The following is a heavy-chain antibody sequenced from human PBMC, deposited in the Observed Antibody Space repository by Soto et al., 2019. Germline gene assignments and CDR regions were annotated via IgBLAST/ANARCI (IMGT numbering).Heavy chain of an antibody. CDR2: ISGSDST. V-gene: IGHV3-23*01. D-gene: IGHD6-6*01. J-gene: IGHJ4*02. Sequence: GGSLRLSCAGSGFSFSSYAMTWVRQAPGKGLEWVSTISGSDSTYYADSVKGRFTISRDSSKNTLYLHMNSLRAEDTAVYYCATEALESTSSRLYYWGQGTPVTVS. CDR1: GFSFSSYA. CDR3: ATEALESTSSRLYY.